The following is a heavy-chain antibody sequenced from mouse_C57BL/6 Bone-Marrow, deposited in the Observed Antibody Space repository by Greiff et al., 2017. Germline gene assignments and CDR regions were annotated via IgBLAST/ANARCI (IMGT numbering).Heavy chain of an antibody. V-gene: IGHV1-54*01. CDR2: INPGSGGT. CDR3: ASSKNWDSWFAY. J-gene: IGHJ3*01. CDR1: GFAFTNYL. Sequence: QVQLPQSGAELVRPGTSVKLSCKASGFAFTNYLIEWVKQRPGQGLEWIGVINPGSGGTNYNGKFQGKATLTADTSSSTAYLQLSRLSSEDSSVYCGASSKNWDSWFAYWGQGTLVTVSA. D-gene: IGHD4-1*01.